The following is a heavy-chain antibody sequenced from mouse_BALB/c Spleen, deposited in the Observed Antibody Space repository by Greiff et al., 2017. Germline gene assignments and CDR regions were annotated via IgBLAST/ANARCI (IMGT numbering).Heavy chain of an antibody. CDR2: IYPGNSDT. D-gene: IGHD1-1*01. Sequence: VQLKESGTVLARPGASVKMSCKASGYSFTSYWMHWVKQRPGQGLEWIGAIYPGNSDTSYNQKFKGKAKLTAVTSASTAYMELSSLTNEDSAVYYCTRYYGSSYDYYAMDYWGQGTSVTVSS. CDR1: GYSFTSYW. V-gene: IGHV1-5*01. J-gene: IGHJ4*01. CDR3: TRYYGSSYDYYAMDY.